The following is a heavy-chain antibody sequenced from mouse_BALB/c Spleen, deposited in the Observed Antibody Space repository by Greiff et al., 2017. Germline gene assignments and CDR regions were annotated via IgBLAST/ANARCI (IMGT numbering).Heavy chain of an antibody. D-gene: IGHD2-4*01. J-gene: IGHJ4*01. Sequence: VQLQESGPGLVKPSQSLSLTWSVTGYSITSGYYWNWIRQFPGNKLEWMGYISYDGSNNYNPSLKNRISITRDTSKNQFFLKLNSVTTEDTATYYCARDDYDYYAMDYWGQGTSVTVSS. CDR2: ISYDGSN. CDR3: ARDDYDYYAMDY. V-gene: IGHV3-6*02. CDR1: GYSITSGYY.